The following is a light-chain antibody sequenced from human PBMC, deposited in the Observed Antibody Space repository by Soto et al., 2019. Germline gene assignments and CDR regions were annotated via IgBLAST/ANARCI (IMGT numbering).Light chain of an antibody. CDR3: QQYYDLPIT. CDR2: DVT. CDR1: QSISTY. J-gene: IGKJ5*01. V-gene: IGKV1-33*01. Sequence: DIQITQSPSSLSASVVHRVTLTCLASQSISTYLNWYQQKPGKAPKLLIDDVTNLETGVPSRFSGSGSGTHFTFTIGSLQPEDIATYYCQQYYDLPITFGKGTQLEIK.